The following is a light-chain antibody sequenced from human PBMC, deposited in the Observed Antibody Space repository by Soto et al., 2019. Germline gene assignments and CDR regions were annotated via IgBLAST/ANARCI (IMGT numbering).Light chain of an antibody. CDR2: GAF. Sequence: EILMTQSPATLSVSPGERATLSCRARRRDSGKLAWYQQKVGRAPRLLIYGAFMRATGIPDRFSGSGSGTEFTLTISRLESEDFAVYYCQQYGSSPPWTFGHGTKVDIK. V-gene: IGKV3-15*01. CDR1: RRDSGK. J-gene: IGKJ1*01. CDR3: QQYGSSPPWT.